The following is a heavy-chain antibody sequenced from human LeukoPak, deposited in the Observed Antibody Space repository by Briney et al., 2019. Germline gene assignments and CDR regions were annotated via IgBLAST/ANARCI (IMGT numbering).Heavy chain of an antibody. CDR1: GFTFSSYW. CDR3: ASDSPYYGMDV. J-gene: IGHJ6*02. D-gene: IGHD2-21*01. Sequence: GGSLRLSCAASGFTFSSYWMNWARQAPGKGLEWVSAISGSGGSTYYADSVKGQFTISRDNSKNTLYLQMSGLRVEDTAVYHCASDSPYYGMDVWGQGTTVTVSS. V-gene: IGHV3-23*01. CDR2: ISGSGGST.